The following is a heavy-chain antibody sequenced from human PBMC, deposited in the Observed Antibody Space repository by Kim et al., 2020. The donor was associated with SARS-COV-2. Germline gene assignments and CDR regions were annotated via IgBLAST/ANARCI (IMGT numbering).Heavy chain of an antibody. Sequence: GGSLRLSCSASGFTFSSYAMHWVRQAPGKGLEYVSAISSNGGSTYYADSVKGRFTISRDNSKNTLYLQMSSLRAEDTAVYYCVKVPWFGDQPTEYGMDVWGQGTTVTVSS. V-gene: IGHV3-64D*09. D-gene: IGHD3-10*01. J-gene: IGHJ6*02. CDR1: GFTFSSYA. CDR2: ISSNGGST. CDR3: VKVPWFGDQPTEYGMDV.